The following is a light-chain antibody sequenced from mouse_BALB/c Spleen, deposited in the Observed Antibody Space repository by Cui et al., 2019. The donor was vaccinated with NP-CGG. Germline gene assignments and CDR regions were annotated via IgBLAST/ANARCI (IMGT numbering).Light chain of an antibody. CDR1: TGAVTTGNY. CDR3: ALWYSNHWV. Sequence: QAAVPQESALTTSPGKTATLTCSSRTGAVTTGNYANWVQEKPDHLFTGLIGGTNNRAPGVPARFSGSLIGDKAALTITGAQTEDEAIYFCALWYSNHWVFGGGTKLTVL. J-gene: IGLJ1*01. V-gene: IGLV1*01. CDR2: GTN.